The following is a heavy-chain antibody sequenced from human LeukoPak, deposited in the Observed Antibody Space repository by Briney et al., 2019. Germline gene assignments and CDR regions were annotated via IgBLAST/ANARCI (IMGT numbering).Heavy chain of an antibody. V-gene: IGHV3-30-3*01. CDR1: GFTFSNYA. D-gene: IGHD3-22*01. CDR3: ARVMSPYYYDSSGYYYCPGPH. Sequence: HPGGSLRLSCAASGFTFSNYAMHWVRQAPGEGLEWVAIISYDGDNKYYADSVKGRFTISRDNSKKTLYLQMNSLRAEDTAVYYCARVMSPYYYDSSGYYYCPGPHWGQGTLVTVSS. J-gene: IGHJ1*01. CDR2: ISYDGDNK.